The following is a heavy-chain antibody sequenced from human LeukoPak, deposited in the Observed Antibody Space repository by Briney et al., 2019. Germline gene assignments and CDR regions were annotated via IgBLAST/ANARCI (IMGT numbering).Heavy chain of an antibody. CDR3: ARAGRSGWQTPFYFDY. D-gene: IGHD6-19*01. CDR1: GGTFSSYA. Sequence: ASVKVSCKASGGTFSSYAISWVRQAPGQGLEWMGGIIPIFGTANYAQKFQGRVTITADESTSTAYMELSSLRSEDTAVYYCARAGRSGWQTPFYFDYWGQGTLVTVSS. J-gene: IGHJ4*02. CDR2: IIPIFGTA. V-gene: IGHV1-69*01.